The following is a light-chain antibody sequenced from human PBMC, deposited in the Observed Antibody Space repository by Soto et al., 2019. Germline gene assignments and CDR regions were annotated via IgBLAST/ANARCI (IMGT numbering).Light chain of an antibody. V-gene: IGKV3-20*01. Sequence: VLTQSPGTLSLSPGERATLSCRASQTISNSYLAWYQQKPVQAPRLVIYGASNRATGIPDRFSASGSGTDFTLTISRLEPEDFAVYYCQQYISSPLTFGQGTKVDIK. CDR2: GAS. J-gene: IGKJ1*01. CDR3: QQYISSPLT. CDR1: QTISNSY.